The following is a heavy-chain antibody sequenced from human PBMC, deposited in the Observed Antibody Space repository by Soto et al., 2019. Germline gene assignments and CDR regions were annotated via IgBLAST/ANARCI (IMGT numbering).Heavy chain of an antibody. CDR3: IPSGD. D-gene: IGHD1-26*01. CDR1: GFSFSHHW. CDR2: LNQDGSEI. V-gene: IGHV3-7*05. Sequence: EVQVVESGGGLVQPGGSLRLSCAASGFSFSHHWMTWVRQAPGKGLEWVASLNQDGSEIYYVDSAKGRFTISRDNAKNSLYLQMNVLRAEDTAVYYCIPSGDWGQGTLVSVSS. J-gene: IGHJ1*01.